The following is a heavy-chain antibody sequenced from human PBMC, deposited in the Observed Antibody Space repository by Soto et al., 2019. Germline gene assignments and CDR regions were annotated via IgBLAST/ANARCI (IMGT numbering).Heavy chain of an antibody. CDR1: GGSFSGYY. CDR3: ARGWGIVAFDI. Sequence: SETLSLTCAVYGGSFSGYYWSWIRQPPGKGLEWIGEINHSGSTNYNPSLKSRVTISVDTSKNQFSLKLSSVTAADTAVYYCARGWGIVAFDIWGQGTMVTVSS. V-gene: IGHV4-34*01. J-gene: IGHJ3*02. CDR2: INHSGST. D-gene: IGHD7-27*01.